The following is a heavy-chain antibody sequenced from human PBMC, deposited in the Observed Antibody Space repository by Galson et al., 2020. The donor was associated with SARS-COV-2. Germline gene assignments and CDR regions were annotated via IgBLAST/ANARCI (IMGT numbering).Heavy chain of an antibody. CDR1: GGSISSYY. CDR2: IYYSGST. Sequence: SETLSLTCTVSGGSISSYYWSWIRQPPGKGLEWIGYIYYSGSTNYNPSLKSRVTIAVDTSKNQFSLKLSSVTAADTAVYYCARTVLRYFDWSLFSGDYYYYMDVWGKGTTVTISS. J-gene: IGHJ6*03. CDR3: ARTVLRYFDWSLFSGDYYYYMDV. V-gene: IGHV4-59*01. D-gene: IGHD3-9*01.